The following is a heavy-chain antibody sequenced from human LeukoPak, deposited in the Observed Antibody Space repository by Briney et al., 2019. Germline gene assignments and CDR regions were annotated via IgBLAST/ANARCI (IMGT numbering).Heavy chain of an antibody. CDR3: ARDGLDYYGSGSSSFDY. D-gene: IGHD3-10*01. CDR2: ISSNGGST. V-gene: IGHV3-64*01. CDR1: GFTSSRFA. Sequence: PGGSLRLSCAASGFTSSRFAMHWVRQAPGKGLEYVSAISSNGGSTYYANSVKGRFTISRDNSKNTLYLQMGSLRAEDMAVYYCARDGLDYYGSGSSSFDYWGQGTLVTVSS. J-gene: IGHJ4*02.